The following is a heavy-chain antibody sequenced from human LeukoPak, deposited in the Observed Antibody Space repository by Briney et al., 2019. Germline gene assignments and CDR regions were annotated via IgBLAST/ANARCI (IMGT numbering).Heavy chain of an antibody. CDR2: IRYDGSNK. J-gene: IGHJ4*02. CDR3: ATDLSYGRGGFDY. Sequence: GGSLKPSCAASGFTFSSYGMHWVRQAPGKGREGLAFIRYDGSNKYYADSVKGRFTISRGNSKNTLYLQMTSLRAEDTAVYYCATDLSYGRGGFDYWGQGTLVTVSS. D-gene: IGHD5-18*01. CDR1: GFTFSSYG. V-gene: IGHV3-30*02.